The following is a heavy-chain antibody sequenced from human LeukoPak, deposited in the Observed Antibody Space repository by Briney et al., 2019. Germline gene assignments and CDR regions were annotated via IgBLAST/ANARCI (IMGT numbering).Heavy chain of an antibody. CDR1: GFIFSSYW. Sequence: GGSLRLSCAASGFIFSSYWMHWVRQAPGKGLVWVSRINSDGSSTDYADSVKGRFTISRDNGKNTLYLQMNSLRVEDTAVYYCARGDVWFDPWGQGTLVTVSS. CDR3: ARGDVWFDP. V-gene: IGHV3-74*01. J-gene: IGHJ5*02. CDR2: INSDGSST.